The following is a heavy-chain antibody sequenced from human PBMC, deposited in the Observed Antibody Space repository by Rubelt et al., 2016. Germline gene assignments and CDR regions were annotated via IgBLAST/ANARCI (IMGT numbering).Heavy chain of an antibody. V-gene: IGHV3-23*01. J-gene: IGHJ3*02. Sequence: GLEWVSAISGSGGSTYYADSVKGRFTISRDNSKNTLYLQMNSLKTEDTAVYYCTTDSRPFGAYAFDIWGQGTMVTVSS. CDR3: TTDSRPFGAYAFDI. CDR2: ISGSGGST. D-gene: IGHD3-3*01.